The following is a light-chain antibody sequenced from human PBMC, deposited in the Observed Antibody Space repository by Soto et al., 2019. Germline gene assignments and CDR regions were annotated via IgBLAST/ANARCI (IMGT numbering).Light chain of an antibody. V-gene: IGKV3D-15*01. CDR2: DAS. CDR1: QSIRTN. Sequence: EIVMTQSPATLSVSPGERATLSCRASQSIRTNLAWYQQKPGQAPRLLIYDASTRATGIPARFSGSGSGTDFTLTIRSLQSEDFAVYYCQQYNNWRSFGQGTKVDVK. CDR3: QQYNNWRS. J-gene: IGKJ1*01.